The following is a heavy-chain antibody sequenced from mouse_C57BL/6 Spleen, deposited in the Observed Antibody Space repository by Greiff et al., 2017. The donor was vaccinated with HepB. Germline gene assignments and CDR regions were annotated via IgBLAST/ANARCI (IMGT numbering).Heavy chain of an antibody. Sequence: QVQLQQPGAELVRPGSSVKLSCKASGYTFTSYWMDWVKQRPGQGLEWIGNIYPSDSETHYNQKFKDKATLTVDKSSSTAYMQLSSLTSEDSAVYYCARLGVIPTDYWGQGTTLTVSS. D-gene: IGHD1-1*01. CDR3: ARLGVIPTDY. CDR2: IYPSDSET. CDR1: GYTFTSYW. J-gene: IGHJ2*01. V-gene: IGHV1-61*01.